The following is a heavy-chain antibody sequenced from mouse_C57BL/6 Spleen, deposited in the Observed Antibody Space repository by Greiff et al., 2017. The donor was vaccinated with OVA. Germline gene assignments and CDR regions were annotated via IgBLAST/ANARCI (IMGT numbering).Heavy chain of an antibody. V-gene: IGHV5-9-1*02. CDR2: ISSGGDYI. Sequence: EVMLVESGEGLVKPGGSLKLSCAASGFTFSSYAMSWVRQTPEQRLEWVAYISSGGDYIYYADTVKGRFTISRDNARNTLYLQMSSLKSEDTAMYYCTRSRNYSNYPYAMDYWGQGTSVTVSS. CDR1: GFTFSSYA. D-gene: IGHD2-5*01. J-gene: IGHJ4*01. CDR3: TRSRNYSNYPYAMDY.